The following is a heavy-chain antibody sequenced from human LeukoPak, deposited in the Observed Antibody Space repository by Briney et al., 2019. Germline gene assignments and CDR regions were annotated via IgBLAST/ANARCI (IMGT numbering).Heavy chain of an antibody. CDR2: IYAGGIT. D-gene: IGHD4-17*01. J-gene: IGHJ4*02. CDR1: GFAVSSNY. Sequence: GGSLRLSCAASGFAVSSNYMSWVRQAPGKGLEWVSVIYAGGITYYAGSVKGRFTISRDNSKNTLYLQMNSLRAEDTAVYYCARDRDYAFDYWGQGTLVTVSS. CDR3: ARDRDYAFDY. V-gene: IGHV3-53*01.